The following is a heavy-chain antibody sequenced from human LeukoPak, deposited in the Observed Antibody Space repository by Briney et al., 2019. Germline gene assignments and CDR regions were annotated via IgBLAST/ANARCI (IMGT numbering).Heavy chain of an antibody. CDR2: ISYDGSNK. V-gene: IGHV3-30*04. CDR3: ARDLRGLTGYYLDAFDI. J-gene: IGHJ3*02. Sequence: GRSLRLSCAASGFTFSSYAMHWVRQAPGKGLEWVAVISYDGSNKYYADSVKGRFTISRDNSKKTLYLQMNSLRAEDTAVYYCARDLRGLTGYYLDAFDIWGQGTMVTVSS. D-gene: IGHD3-9*01. CDR1: GFTFSSYA.